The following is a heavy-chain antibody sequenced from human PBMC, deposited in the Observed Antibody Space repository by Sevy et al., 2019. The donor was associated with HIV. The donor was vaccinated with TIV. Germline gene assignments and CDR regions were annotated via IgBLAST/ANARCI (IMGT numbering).Heavy chain of an antibody. J-gene: IGHJ4*02. Sequence: GGSLRLSCAASGFIFSRYAMHWVRQAPGKGLEWVAVISYDGRNKYYADSVKCRFTISRENSKNTLYVQMHSLRAEDTAVYYCASGKADYGDDFDYWFQGTLVTVSS. V-gene: IGHV3-30*04. D-gene: IGHD4-17*01. CDR2: ISYDGRNK. CDR1: GFIFSRYA. CDR3: ASGKADYGDDFDY.